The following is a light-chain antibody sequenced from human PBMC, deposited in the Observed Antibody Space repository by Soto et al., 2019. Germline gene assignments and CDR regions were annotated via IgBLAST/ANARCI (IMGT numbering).Light chain of an antibody. CDR1: QGIGVY. Sequence: DIPMTQSPSSLSASLGDRVTITCRASQGIGVYLAWIQQKPGNAPKLLIYAESTLQSGAPSRFSGSGSGTDFTLTVSSLQPEDVATYYCQKYNSAPLTFGGGTMVEIK. J-gene: IGKJ4*01. CDR2: AES. V-gene: IGKV1-27*01. CDR3: QKYNSAPLT.